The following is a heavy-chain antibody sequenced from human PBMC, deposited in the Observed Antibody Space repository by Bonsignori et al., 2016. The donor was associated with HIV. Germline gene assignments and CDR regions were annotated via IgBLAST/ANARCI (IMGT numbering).Heavy chain of an antibody. CDR2: IYTSGSI. Sequence: QVQLQESGPGLVKPSQTLSLTCTVSGDSISSGSYYWSWIRQPAGKGLEWIGRIYTSGSINYNPSLKSRVTISVDMSKNQFSLKLSSVTAADTVVYYCARDPRARIDAFDIWGQGTMVTVSS. J-gene: IGHJ3*02. CDR3: ARDPRARIDAFDI. V-gene: IGHV4-61*02. CDR1: GDSISSGSYY.